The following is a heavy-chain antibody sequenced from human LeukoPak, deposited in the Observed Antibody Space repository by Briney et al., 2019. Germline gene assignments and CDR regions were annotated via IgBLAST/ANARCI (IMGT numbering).Heavy chain of an antibody. Sequence: GGSLRLSCAASGFTFDDYDMSWVRQAPGKGLEWVSNINWHGGSTNYADSVKGRFTISRDNAKSSLYLQMNSPRIEDTALYYCAKGGIAVAGTSYYYYMDVWGKGTTVTISS. CDR1: GFTFDDYD. D-gene: IGHD6-19*01. J-gene: IGHJ6*03. CDR3: AKGGIAVAGTSYYYYMDV. V-gene: IGHV3-20*04. CDR2: INWHGGST.